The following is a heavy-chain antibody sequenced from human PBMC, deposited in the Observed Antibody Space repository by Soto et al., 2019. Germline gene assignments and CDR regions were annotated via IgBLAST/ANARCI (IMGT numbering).Heavy chain of an antibody. CDR1: AGSVSGSSHY. CDR3: ARGGTSSRRAVAGYFQY. Sequence: PSETLSLTCSVSAGSVSGSSHYWNWIRQTPGKGLEWIGYIDYTGSTNYNPSLKSRVTISVDTSKTQFSLKLSSVTAADTAVYYCARGGTSSRRAVAGYFQYWGQGTQVTVS. V-gene: IGHV4-61*01. D-gene: IGHD1-7*01. CDR2: IDYTGST. J-gene: IGHJ1*01.